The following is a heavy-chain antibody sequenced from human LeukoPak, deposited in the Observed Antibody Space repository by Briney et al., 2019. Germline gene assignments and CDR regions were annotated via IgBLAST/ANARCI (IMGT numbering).Heavy chain of an antibody. CDR1: GFTVSSNY. CDR3: ARGTFYGGNSPFAFDI. J-gene: IGHJ3*02. Sequence: GGSLRLSCAASGFTVSSNYMSWVRQAPGKGLEWVPVFYSGGSRYYADSVKGRLTISRDNSKNTLYCQMNSLRAEDTAVYYCARGTFYGGNSPFAFDIWGQGTMVTVSS. V-gene: IGHV3-53*01. CDR2: FYSGGSR. D-gene: IGHD4-23*01.